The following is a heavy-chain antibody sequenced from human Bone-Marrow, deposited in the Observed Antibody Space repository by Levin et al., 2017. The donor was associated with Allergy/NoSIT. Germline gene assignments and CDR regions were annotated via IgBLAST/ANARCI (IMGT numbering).Heavy chain of an antibody. CDR3: AHSRVDV. CDR1: GFSLTKDTVG. Sequence: QTLSLTCTLSGFSLTKDTVGVGWIRQPPGEALEWLALIYGDDDKHYSPTLKNRLTITKDTPKNQVVLTMTDMDPVDTATYYCAHSRVDVWGQGTTVTVSS. D-gene: IGHD6-6*01. V-gene: IGHV2-5*02. CDR2: IYGDDDK. J-gene: IGHJ6*02.